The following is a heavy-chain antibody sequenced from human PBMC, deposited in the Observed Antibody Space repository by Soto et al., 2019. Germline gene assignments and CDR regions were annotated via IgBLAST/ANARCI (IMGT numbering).Heavy chain of an antibody. D-gene: IGHD1-26*01. Sequence: EVQLVESGGALVQPGGSLRLSCAASGFTFSIYSMNWVRQAPGKGLEWISYISSSTTTIYYADSVRGRFTISRDSAKLYLQMNSLRAEDTAVYYGARAGARPGGGSVYWGQGTLVTVSS. J-gene: IGHJ4*02. CDR1: GFTFSIYS. CDR3: ARAGARPGGGSVY. CDR2: ISSSTTTI. V-gene: IGHV3-48*01.